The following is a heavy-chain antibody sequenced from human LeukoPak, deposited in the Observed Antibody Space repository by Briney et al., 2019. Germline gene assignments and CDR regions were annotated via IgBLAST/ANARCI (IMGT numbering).Heavy chain of an antibody. Sequence: PGGSLRLSCAASGFTFDDHSMLWVRHVPGKGLEWVSGISWNSVMIDYADSVKGRFTISRDNAENSLYLQMNSLRGEDTAFYYCAKGYSSTWAVYFQHWGQGTLVTVSS. CDR3: AKGYSSTWAVYFQH. V-gene: IGHV3-9*01. CDR2: ISWNSVMI. J-gene: IGHJ1*01. D-gene: IGHD6-13*01. CDR1: GFTFDDHS.